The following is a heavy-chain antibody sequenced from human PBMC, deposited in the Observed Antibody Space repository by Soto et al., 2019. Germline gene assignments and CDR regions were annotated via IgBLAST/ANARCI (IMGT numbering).Heavy chain of an antibody. V-gene: IGHV3-33*01. D-gene: IGHD3-3*01. Sequence: WGSLRLSCAASGFTFSSYGMHCVRQAPCKGLEWVAFIWCDVINKYYADSGKGRFTISRENCKNTLYLQMNSLRAEDTAVYYCGSRTSYYDFWSGYYSVGYGDAFDIWGQGTLVTVS. CDR1: GFTFSSYG. J-gene: IGHJ3*02. CDR2: IWCDVINK. CDR3: GSRTSYYDFWSGYYSVGYGDAFDI.